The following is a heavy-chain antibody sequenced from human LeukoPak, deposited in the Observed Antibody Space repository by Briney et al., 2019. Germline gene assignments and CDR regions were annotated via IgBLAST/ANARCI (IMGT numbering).Heavy chain of an antibody. D-gene: IGHD4-17*01. J-gene: IGHJ4*02. Sequence: GGSLRLSCAASGFTFSSSWMTWVRQAPGKGLGWVSYISSSSSTIYYADSVKGRFTISRDNAKNSLYLQMNSLRAEDTAVYYCARLSTVTNFDYWGQGTLVTVSS. CDR3: ARLSTVTNFDY. CDR2: ISSSSSTI. V-gene: IGHV3-48*01. CDR1: GFTFSSSW.